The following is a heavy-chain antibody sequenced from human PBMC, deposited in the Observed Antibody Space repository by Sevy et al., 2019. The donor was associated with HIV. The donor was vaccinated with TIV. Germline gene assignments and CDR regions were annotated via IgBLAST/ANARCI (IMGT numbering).Heavy chain of an antibody. CDR2: ITSYNGHT. CDR3: ARGRSVTTGRYYYGLDV. CDR1: GYTFINYG. V-gene: IGHV1-18*01. Sequence: ASVKVSCKTSGYTFINYGITWVRQAPGQGLEWMGWITSYNGHTNYAQTLQDRVTMTTDTSTSTAYLQLGSLRYDDTAVYYCARGRSVTTGRYYYGLDVWGQRTSVTVSS. D-gene: IGHD4-17*01. J-gene: IGHJ6*02.